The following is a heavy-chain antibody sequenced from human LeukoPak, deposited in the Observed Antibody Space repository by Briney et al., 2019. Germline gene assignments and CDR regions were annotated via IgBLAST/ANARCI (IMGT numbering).Heavy chain of an antibody. Sequence: SETLSLTCTVSGGSISSYYWSWIRQPPGKGLEWIGYIYYSGSTNYNPSLKSRVTISVDTSKNQFSLKLSSVTAADTAVYYCARATNGYSGYITADRFDYWGQGTLVTVSS. V-gene: IGHV4-59*01. J-gene: IGHJ4*02. CDR3: ARATNGYSGYITADRFDY. D-gene: IGHD5-12*01. CDR2: IYYSGST. CDR1: GGSISSYY.